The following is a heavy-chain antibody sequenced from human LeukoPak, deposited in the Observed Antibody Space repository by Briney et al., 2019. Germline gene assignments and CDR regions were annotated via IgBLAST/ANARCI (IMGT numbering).Heavy chain of an antibody. J-gene: IGHJ3*02. Sequence: ASVKVSCKASGYTFTGYYMHWVRQAPGQGLEWMGWINPNSGGTNYAQKFQGRVTMTRDTSISTAYMELSRLRSDDTAVYYCARDDGDGYNSLAFDIWGQGSMVTVSS. CDR1: GYTFTGYY. CDR2: INPNSGGT. V-gene: IGHV1-2*02. D-gene: IGHD5-24*01. CDR3: ARDDGDGYNSLAFDI.